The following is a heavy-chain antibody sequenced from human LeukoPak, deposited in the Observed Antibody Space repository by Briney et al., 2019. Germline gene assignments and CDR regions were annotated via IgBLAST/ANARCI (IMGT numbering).Heavy chain of an antibody. Sequence: GGSLRLSCAASGFTLSSYGMHWVRQAPDKGLEWVALISSYGSNEYYADSVKGRFTISRDNSKNTLYLQMNSLRVEDTAVYYCARLYSSPPDYWGQGTLVTVSS. CDR3: ARLYSSPPDY. CDR1: GFTLSSYG. J-gene: IGHJ4*02. CDR2: ISSYGSNE. V-gene: IGHV3-30*03. D-gene: IGHD6-13*01.